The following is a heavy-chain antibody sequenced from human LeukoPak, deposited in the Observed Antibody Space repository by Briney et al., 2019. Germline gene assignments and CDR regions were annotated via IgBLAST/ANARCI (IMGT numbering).Heavy chain of an antibody. D-gene: IGHD3-3*01. V-gene: IGHV3-11*01. CDR3: ARVKTRGVNPLFDY. CDR2: IPTSGPTT. CDR1: GFNLYDHY. J-gene: IGHJ4*02. Sequence: PGGSLRLSCTASGFNLYDHYMSWIRQAPGKGLEWISYIPTSGPTTYLAGSVKGRFTVSRDNAKNSVFLQMSNVKAEDTAVYYCARVKTRGVNPLFDYWGQGALVTVSS.